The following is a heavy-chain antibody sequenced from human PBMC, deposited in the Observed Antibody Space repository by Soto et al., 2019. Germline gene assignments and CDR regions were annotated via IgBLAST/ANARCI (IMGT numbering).Heavy chain of an antibody. CDR2: ISSTTNYI. J-gene: IGHJ4*02. Sequence: EVHLLESGGDLVQPGGSLRLSCTASGFTFTRYSMNWVRQAPGKGLEWVSSISSTTNYIYYGDSMKGRFTISRDNAKNSLYLEMNSLRAEDTAVYYCARESEDLTSNFDYWGQGTLVTVSS. V-gene: IGHV3-21*06. CDR3: ARESEDLTSNFDY. CDR1: GFTFTRYS.